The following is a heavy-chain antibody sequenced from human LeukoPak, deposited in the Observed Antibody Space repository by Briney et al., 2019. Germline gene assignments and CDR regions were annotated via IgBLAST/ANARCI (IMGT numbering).Heavy chain of an antibody. Sequence: ASVKVSCKASGYTFSNYGISWVRQAPGQGLEWMAWIAGDRIYAPQFQGRLIISTDPSTSTACMELRSLRSDDTAVYYCARDFWNLYENNDSNRDFDNWGQGTLLTVFS. V-gene: IGHV1-18*01. CDR3: ARDFWNLYENNDSNRDFDN. J-gene: IGHJ4*02. CDR2: IAGDR. CDR1: GYTFSNYG. D-gene: IGHD7-27*01.